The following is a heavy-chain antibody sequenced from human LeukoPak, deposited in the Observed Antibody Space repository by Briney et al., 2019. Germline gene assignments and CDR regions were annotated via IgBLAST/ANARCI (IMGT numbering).Heavy chain of an antibody. D-gene: IGHD3-10*01. V-gene: IGHV4-31*03. CDR3: ARDRDSGPYFDY. CDR1: GGSISSGGYY. CDR2: IYYSGST. J-gene: IGHJ4*02. Sequence: SETLSLTCTVSGGSISSGGYYWSWIRQHPGKGLEWIGYIYYSGSTYYNPSLKSRVTISVDTSKNQLSLKLSSVTAADTAVYYCARDRDSGPYFDYWGQGTLVTVSS.